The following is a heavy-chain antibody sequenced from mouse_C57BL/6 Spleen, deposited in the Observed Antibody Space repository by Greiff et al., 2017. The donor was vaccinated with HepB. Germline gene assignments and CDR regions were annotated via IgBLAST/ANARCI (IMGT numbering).Heavy chain of an antibody. Sequence: QVQLQQSGAELVRPGTSVKVSCKASGYAFTNYLIEWVKQRPGQGLEWIGVINPGSGGTNYNEKFKGKATLTADKSSSTAYMQLSSLTSEDSAVYFCARRVYYGSGGAMDYWGQGTSVTVSS. D-gene: IGHD1-1*01. V-gene: IGHV1-54*01. CDR1: GYAFTNYL. J-gene: IGHJ4*01. CDR2: INPGSGGT. CDR3: ARRVYYGSGGAMDY.